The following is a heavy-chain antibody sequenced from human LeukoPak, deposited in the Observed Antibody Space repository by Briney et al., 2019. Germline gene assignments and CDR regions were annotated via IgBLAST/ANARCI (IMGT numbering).Heavy chain of an antibody. CDR2: ISSDGRNK. V-gene: IGHV3-30*04. CDR1: GFTFSTYD. Sequence: GGSLRLSCAASGFTFSTYDMHWVRQAPGKGLEWVADISSDGRNKYYADSVKGQFTISRDNSKNTLYLQMNSLRAEDTAVYFCARDEGYGDYGLDYWGQGTLVTVSS. J-gene: IGHJ4*02. D-gene: IGHD4-17*01. CDR3: ARDEGYGDYGLDY.